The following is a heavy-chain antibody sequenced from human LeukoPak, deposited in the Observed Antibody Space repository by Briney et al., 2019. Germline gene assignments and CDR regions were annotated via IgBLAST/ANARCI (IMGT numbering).Heavy chain of an antibody. J-gene: IGHJ4*02. CDR2: ISSSGSTI. Sequence: GGSLRLSCAASGFTFSSYEMNWVRQAPGKGLEWVSYISSSGSTIYYADSVKGRFTISRDNAKNSLYLQMNSLRAEDTAVYYCARDAFPEIPAAKMPMDYWGQGTLVTVSS. D-gene: IGHD2-2*01. V-gene: IGHV3-48*03. CDR1: GFTFSSYE. CDR3: ARDAFPEIPAAKMPMDY.